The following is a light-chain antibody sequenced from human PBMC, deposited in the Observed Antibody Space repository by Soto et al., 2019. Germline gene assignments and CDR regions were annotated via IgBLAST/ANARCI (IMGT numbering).Light chain of an antibody. J-gene: IGLJ3*02. CDR3: ISYASRDTLLWV. V-gene: IGLV2-14*02. CDR2: EGF. CDR1: SSDVGGSGL. Sequence: QSALTQPASVSGSPGQSITISCTGTSSDVGGSGLVSWYQFHPGKAPKLLIFEGFKRPSGVSNRFSGSKSGSTASLTISGLQAEDEADYYCISYASRDTLLWVFGGGTKLTVL.